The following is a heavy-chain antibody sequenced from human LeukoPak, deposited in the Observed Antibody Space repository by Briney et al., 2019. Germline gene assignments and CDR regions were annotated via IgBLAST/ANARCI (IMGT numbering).Heavy chain of an antibody. D-gene: IGHD3-10*01. CDR1: GFTFSNTW. Sequence: GGSLRLSCAASGFTFSNTWMTWVRQAPGKGLEWGGRIKSKADAGTIDYTAPVKGRFTISRDDSKNTLYLQMNSLKTEDTAVYYCTTMLWFGELSSSNPWGQGTLVTVSS. V-gene: IGHV3-15*01. CDR3: TTMLWFGELSSSNP. CDR2: IKSKADAGTI. J-gene: IGHJ5*02.